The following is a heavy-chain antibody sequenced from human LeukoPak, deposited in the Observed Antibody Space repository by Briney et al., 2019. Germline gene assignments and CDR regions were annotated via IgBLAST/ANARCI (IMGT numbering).Heavy chain of an antibody. CDR3: ARARRGVTPVDY. CDR1: GGSISSSSYY. D-gene: IGHD3-10*01. Sequence: PSETLSLTCTVSGGSISSSSYYWGWIRQPPGKGLEWIGSIYYSGSTYYNPSLKSRVTISVDTSKNQFSLKLSSVTAADTAVYYCARARRGVTPVDYWGQGTLVTVSS. CDR2: IYYSGST. V-gene: IGHV4-39*07. J-gene: IGHJ4*02.